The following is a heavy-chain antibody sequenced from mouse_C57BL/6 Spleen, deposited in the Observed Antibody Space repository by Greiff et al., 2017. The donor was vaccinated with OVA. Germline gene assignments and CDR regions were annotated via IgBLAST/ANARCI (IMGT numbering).Heavy chain of an antibody. Sequence: EVQLQQSGPGLVKPSQSLSLTCSVTGYSITSGYYWNWIRQFPGNKLEWMGYISYDGSNNYNPSLKNRISITRDTSKNQFFLKLNSVTTEDTATYYCAREGVLDYWGQGTSVTVSS. CDR3: AREGVLDY. V-gene: IGHV3-6*01. J-gene: IGHJ4*01. CDR2: ISYDGSN. CDR1: GYSITSGYY.